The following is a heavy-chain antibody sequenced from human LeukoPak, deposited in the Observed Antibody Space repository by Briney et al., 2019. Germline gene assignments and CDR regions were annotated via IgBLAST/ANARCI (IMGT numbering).Heavy chain of an antibody. CDR2: IYYSGST. CDR1: GGSISSGSYY. CDR3: ARHLLDPQLFDY. Sequence: SQTLSLTCTVSGGSISSGSYYWSWIRQPAGKGLEWIGYIYYSGSTNYNPSLKSRVTISVDTSKNQFSLKLNSVTAADTAVYYCARHLLDPQLFDYWGQGTLVTVSS. J-gene: IGHJ4*02. D-gene: IGHD1-1*01. V-gene: IGHV4-61*09.